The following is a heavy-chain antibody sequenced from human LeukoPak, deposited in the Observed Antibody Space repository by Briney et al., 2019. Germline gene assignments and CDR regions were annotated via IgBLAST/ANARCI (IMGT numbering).Heavy chain of an antibody. V-gene: IGHV1-69*13. CDR2: HIPIFGTA. CDR1: GGTLSSYA. J-gene: IGHJ4*02. D-gene: IGHD1-26*01. CDR3: ASWSNGGGYYGHFDC. Sequence: ASVKVSCKASGGTLSSYAISWVRQAHGQGLEWMGRHIPIFGTAHSAQKFQGRVTITADESTSTAYIELSSLRSEDTAVYSGASWSNGGGYYGHFDCWGQGTLVTVSS.